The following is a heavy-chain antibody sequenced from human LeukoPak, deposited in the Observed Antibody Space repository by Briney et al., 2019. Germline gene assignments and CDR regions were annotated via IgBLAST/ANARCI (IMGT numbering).Heavy chain of an antibody. CDR2: IIPIFGTT. CDR1: GGTFSSYA. CDR3: ARVVGLTGYSSNWYSGYYYYMDV. J-gene: IGHJ6*03. Sequence: GASVKVSCETSGGTFSSYAITWVRQTPGQGLEWMGGIIPIFGTTNYAQKFQDRVTITADKSTSTAYMKLSSLRSEDTAVYYCARVVGLTGYSSNWYSGYYYYMDVWGKGTTVTVSS. D-gene: IGHD6-13*01. V-gene: IGHV1-69*06.